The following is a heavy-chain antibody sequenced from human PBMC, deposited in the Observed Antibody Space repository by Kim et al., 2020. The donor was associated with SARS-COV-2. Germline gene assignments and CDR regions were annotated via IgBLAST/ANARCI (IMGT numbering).Heavy chain of an antibody. CDR1: GFTFSNAW. CDR2: IKSKTDGGTT. D-gene: IGHD1-26*01. Sequence: GGSLRLSCAASGFTFSNAWMSWVRQAPGKGLEWVGRIKSKTDGGTTDYAAPVKGRFTISRDDSKNTLYLQMNSLKTEDTAVYYCTTGHSGSLLKPFDIWGQGTMVTVSS. V-gene: IGHV3-15*01. J-gene: IGHJ3*02. CDR3: TTGHSGSLLKPFDI.